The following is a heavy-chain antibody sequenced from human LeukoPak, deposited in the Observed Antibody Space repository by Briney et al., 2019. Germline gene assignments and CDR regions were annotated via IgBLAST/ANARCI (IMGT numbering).Heavy chain of an antibody. Sequence: SQTLSLTCTVSGGSISSGGYYWSWIRQHPGKGLEWIGYIYYSGSTYYNPSLESRVTISVDTSKNQFSLKLSSVTAADTAVYYCARMERYYYDSSGYYYYYFDYWGQGTLVAVSS. D-gene: IGHD3-22*01. J-gene: IGHJ4*02. CDR3: ARMERYYYDSSGYYYYYFDY. CDR2: IYYSGST. CDR1: GGSISSGGYY. V-gene: IGHV4-31*03.